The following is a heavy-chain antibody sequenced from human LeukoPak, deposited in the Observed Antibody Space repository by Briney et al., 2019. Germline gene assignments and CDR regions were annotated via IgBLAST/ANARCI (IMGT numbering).Heavy chain of an antibody. CDR3: AVSPPYYYDSSGYHDPFDY. J-gene: IGHJ4*02. Sequence: TGGSLRLSCAASGFTFSSYWMHWVRQAPGKGLVWVSHIKSDGSSTSYADSVKGRFTISRDNAKNSLYLQMNSLRAEDTAVYYCAVSPPYYYDSSGYHDPFDYWGQGTLVTVSS. D-gene: IGHD3-22*01. V-gene: IGHV3-74*01. CDR2: IKSDGSST. CDR1: GFTFSSYW.